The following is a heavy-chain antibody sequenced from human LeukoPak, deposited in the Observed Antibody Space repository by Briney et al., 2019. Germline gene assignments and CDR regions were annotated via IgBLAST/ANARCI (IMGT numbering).Heavy chain of an antibody. CDR2: ISSSSSFI. Sequence: GGSLRLSCAASGFTFSSYSMNWVRQAPGKGQEWVSSISSSSSFIYYTDSVKGRFTTSRDNAKNSLYLQMNSLRAEDTAVYYCARDICSDGVCYYGMDVWGQGTTVTVSS. D-gene: IGHD2-8*01. J-gene: IGHJ6*02. CDR3: ARDICSDGVCYYGMDV. V-gene: IGHV3-21*06. CDR1: GFTFSSYS.